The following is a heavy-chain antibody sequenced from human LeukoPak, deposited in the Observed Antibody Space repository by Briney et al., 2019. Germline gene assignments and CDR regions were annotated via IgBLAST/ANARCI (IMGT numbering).Heavy chain of an antibody. CDR2: IYPGDSDT. Sequence: GESLKISCTGSGYSFTSYWIGWVRQMPGKGLEWMGIIYPGDSDTRYSPSLQGQVTISADKSISTAYLQWSSLKASDTAMYYCARHVGVVPAAATDWGQGTLVTVSS. CDR3: ARHVGVVPAAATD. D-gene: IGHD2-2*01. J-gene: IGHJ4*02. V-gene: IGHV5-51*01. CDR1: GYSFTSYW.